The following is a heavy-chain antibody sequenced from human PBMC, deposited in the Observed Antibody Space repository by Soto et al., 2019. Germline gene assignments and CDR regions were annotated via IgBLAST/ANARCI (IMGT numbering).Heavy chain of an antibody. V-gene: IGHV3-13*05. D-gene: IGHD2-15*01. CDR3: ARAYSGRLPRRADYYFAMDV. CDR1: GFTFSAYD. Sequence: EVQLVESGGGVVQPGESLRLSCAASGFTFSAYDMHWVRQTPGKGLEWVSAIGAADDPYYLGSVKGRFTISRENAKNSLYLHMNSLRAEDTAVYYCARAYSGRLPRRADYYFAMDVWGQGTTVTVSS. J-gene: IGHJ6*02. CDR2: IGAADDP.